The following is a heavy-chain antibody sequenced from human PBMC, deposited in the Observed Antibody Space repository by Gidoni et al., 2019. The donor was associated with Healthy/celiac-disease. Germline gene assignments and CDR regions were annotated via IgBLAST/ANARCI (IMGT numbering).Heavy chain of an antibody. J-gene: IGHJ3*02. CDR1: GYTFTSYG. D-gene: IGHD2-2*01. CDR2: ISAYNGNT. V-gene: IGHV1-18*01. CDR3: ARDLVVPAAMRFAKAFDI. Sequence: QVQLVQSGAEVKKPGASVKVSCKASGYTFTSYGISWVRQAPGQGLEGMGWISAYNGNTNYAQKLQGRVTMTTDTTTSTAYMELRSLRSDDTAVYYCARDLVVPAAMRFAKAFDIWGQGTMVTVSS.